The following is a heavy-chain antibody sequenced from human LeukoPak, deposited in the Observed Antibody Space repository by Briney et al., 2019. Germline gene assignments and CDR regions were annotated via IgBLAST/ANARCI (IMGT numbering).Heavy chain of an antibody. CDR1: GFTFSSYS. CDR2: ISSSSSTI. CDR3: ARVPRVAVPAAIHEAYYFDY. D-gene: IGHD2-2*01. V-gene: IGHV3-48*01. Sequence: PGGSLRLSCAASGFTFSSYSMNWVRQAPGKGLEWVSYISSSSSTIYYADSVKGRFTISRDNAKNSLYLQMNSLRAEDTAVYYCARVPRVAVPAAIHEAYYFDYWGQGTLVTVSS. J-gene: IGHJ4*02.